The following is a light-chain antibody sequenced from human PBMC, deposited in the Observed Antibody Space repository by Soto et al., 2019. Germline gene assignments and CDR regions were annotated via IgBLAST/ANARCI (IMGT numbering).Light chain of an antibody. CDR2: GAS. CDR3: QQSGGSRT. Sequence: EIVLTQSPGTPSVSPGERATLSCRASHSVSASYLAWYQQKPGQAPRLLIHGASNRATGIPDRFSGSGSGTHFTLTINRLEPEDSAIYYCQQSGGSRTFGQGTKVDIK. V-gene: IGKV3-20*01. CDR1: HSVSASY. J-gene: IGKJ1*01.